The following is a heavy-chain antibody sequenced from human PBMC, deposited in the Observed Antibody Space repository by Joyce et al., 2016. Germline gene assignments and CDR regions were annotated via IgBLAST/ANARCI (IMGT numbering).Heavy chain of an antibody. V-gene: IGHV4-61*02. D-gene: IGHD1-14*01. CDR2: IHGSGST. CDR3: AREAVYKTYYYGMDV. J-gene: IGHJ6*02. CDR1: GGSINNNNCY. Sequence: QVQLQESGPGLVKPSQTLSLICTVSGGSINNNNCYLSWIRQPAGKGLEWIGRIHGSGSTTYTTALKRRVTISIDTPKKQISLKVTSVTAADTAVYYCAREAVYKTYYYGMDVWGQGTTVTVSS.